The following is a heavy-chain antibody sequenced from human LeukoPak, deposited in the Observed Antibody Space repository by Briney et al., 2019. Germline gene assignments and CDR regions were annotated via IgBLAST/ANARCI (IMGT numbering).Heavy chain of an antibody. J-gene: IGHJ4*02. CDR3: ARDFEYYDSSGYYLDFDY. D-gene: IGHD3-22*01. V-gene: IGHV3-21*01. CDR2: ISSSSSYI. Sequence: GGSLGLSCAAPGFTFSSYSMNWVRQAPGKGLEWVSSISSSSSYIYYADSVKGRFTISRDNAKNSLYLQMNSLRAEDTAVYYCARDFEYYDSSGYYLDFDYWGQGTLVTVSS. CDR1: GFTFSSYS.